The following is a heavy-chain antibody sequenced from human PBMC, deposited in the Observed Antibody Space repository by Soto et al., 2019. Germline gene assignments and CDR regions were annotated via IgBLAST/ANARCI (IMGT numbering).Heavy chain of an antibody. CDR3: AYSGSAGDFDY. Sequence: SVKVSCKASGGTFSSYAISWVRQAPGQGLEWMGGIVPIFGTANYAQKFQGRVTITADESTSTAYMELSSLRSEDTAVYYCAYSGSAGDFDYWGQGTLVTVSS. V-gene: IGHV1-69*13. J-gene: IGHJ4*02. D-gene: IGHD1-26*01. CDR1: GGTFSSYA. CDR2: IVPIFGTA.